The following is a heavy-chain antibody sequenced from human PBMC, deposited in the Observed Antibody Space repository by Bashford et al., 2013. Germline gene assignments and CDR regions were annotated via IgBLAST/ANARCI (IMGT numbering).Heavy chain of an antibody. CDR2: IYRSGGT. CDR3: ARDTTEGRNSHPADY. Sequence: GGSLRLSCAASEFSVSNNFMSWVRQAPGKGLEWVSSIYRSGGTYYADSIKGRFTISRDNSKNTLNLQMNSLTIEDTAVYYCARDTTEGRNSHPADYWGQGTLVTVSS. D-gene: IGHD4-17*01. CDR1: EFSVSNNF. V-gene: IGHV3-66*03. J-gene: IGHJ4*02.